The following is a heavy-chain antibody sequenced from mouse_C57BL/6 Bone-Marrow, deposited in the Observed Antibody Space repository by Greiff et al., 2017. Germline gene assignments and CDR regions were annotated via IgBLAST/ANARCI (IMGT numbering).Heavy chain of an antibody. CDR3: ARRGDSSGFFAY. V-gene: IGHV5-12*01. CDR2: ISNGGGST. Sequence: EVKLVESGGGLVQPGGSLKLSCAASGFTFSDYYMYWVRQTPEKRLEWVAYISNGGGSTYYPDTVKGRFTISRDNAKNTLYLQMSRLKSEDTAMYYCARRGDSSGFFAYWGQGTLVTVSA. CDR1: GFTFSDYY. J-gene: IGHJ3*01. D-gene: IGHD3-2*02.